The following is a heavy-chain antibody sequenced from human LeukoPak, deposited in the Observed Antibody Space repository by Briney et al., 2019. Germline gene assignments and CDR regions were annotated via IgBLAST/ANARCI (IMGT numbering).Heavy chain of an antibody. CDR3: ARVSSQFSGNYDFWSGYSYFDY. V-gene: IGHV3-21*01. J-gene: IGHJ4*02. Sequence: GESLRLSCAASGFTFSSYAMHWVRQAPGKGLEWVSSISSSSSYIYYADSVKGRFTISRDNAKNSLYLQMNSLRAEDTAVYYCARVSSQFSGNYDFWSGYSYFDYWGQGTLVTVSS. CDR2: ISSSSSYI. CDR1: GFTFSSYA. D-gene: IGHD3-3*01.